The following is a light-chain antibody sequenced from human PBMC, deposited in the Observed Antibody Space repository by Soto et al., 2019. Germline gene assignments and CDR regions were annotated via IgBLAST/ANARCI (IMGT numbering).Light chain of an antibody. Sequence: AIQVTQSPSALSAPVGGTVTNSCRTRLVFGSPLAWYQQTPGKPPRLLIYDGSTRQSGVPTRFSGSGSGTNFTLTISSLQPEDFATYYCQHFCDYPQAFGPGTKVDI. J-gene: IGKJ3*01. CDR1: LVFGSP. CDR3: QHFCDYPQA. V-gene: IGKV1D-13*01. CDR2: DGS.